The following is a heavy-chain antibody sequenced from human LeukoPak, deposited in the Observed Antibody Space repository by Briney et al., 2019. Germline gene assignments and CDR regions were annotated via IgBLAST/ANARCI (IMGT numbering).Heavy chain of an antibody. J-gene: IGHJ4*02. D-gene: IGHD6-19*01. V-gene: IGHV3-48*04. CDR1: GFTFSSFT. CDR3: TRDPNHPTYSSGWYH. Sequence: GGSLRLSCAASGFTFSSFTMNWVRQAPGKGLEWVSYISHSDSTTSYSDSVRGRFAISRDNAKNSLYLQMNSLRAEDTAIYYCTRDPNHPTYSSGWYHWGQGTLVTVSS. CDR2: ISHSDSTT.